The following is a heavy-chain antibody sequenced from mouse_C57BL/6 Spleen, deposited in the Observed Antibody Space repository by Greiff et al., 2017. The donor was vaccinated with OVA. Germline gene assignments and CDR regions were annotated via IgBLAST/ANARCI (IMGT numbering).Heavy chain of an antibody. CDR3: ARKKGLITTVEGYFDV. V-gene: IGHV1-85*01. Sequence: VQLQQSGPELVKPGASVKLSCKASGYTFTSYDINWVKQRPGQGLEWIGWIYPRDGSTKYNEKFKGKATLTVDTSSSTAYMELHSLTSEDSAVYFCARKKGLITTVEGYFDVWGTGTTVTVSS. CDR1: GYTFTSYD. D-gene: IGHD1-1*01. CDR2: IYPRDGST. J-gene: IGHJ1*03.